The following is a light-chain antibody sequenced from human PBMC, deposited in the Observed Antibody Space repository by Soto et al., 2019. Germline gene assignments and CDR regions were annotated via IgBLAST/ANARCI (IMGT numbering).Light chain of an antibody. J-gene: IGLJ1*01. CDR3: SSHADNHNYV. V-gene: IGLV2-8*01. CDR1: SSDVGGYNY. Sequence: QSALTQPPSASGSPGQSVTISCTGTSSDVGGYNYVCWYQHHPGKAPKLMIYEVSKRPSGVPERFSGSKSGNTASLTVSGLQAEDEADYYCSSHADNHNYVFGTGTKLTVL. CDR2: EVS.